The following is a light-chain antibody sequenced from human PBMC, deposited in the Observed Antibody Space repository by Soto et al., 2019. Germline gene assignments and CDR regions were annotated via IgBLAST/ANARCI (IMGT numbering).Light chain of an antibody. CDR1: QSVSSS. Sequence: EIVLTQSPGTLSLSPGERATLSCRASQSVSSSLAWYQQKPGQAPSLLIYGASTRATGVPARFSGSRSGTEFTLTISRLEPEDFAVYYCQQYGSSPPITFGQGTRLEIK. V-gene: IGKV3-20*01. CDR2: GAS. J-gene: IGKJ5*01. CDR3: QQYGSSPPIT.